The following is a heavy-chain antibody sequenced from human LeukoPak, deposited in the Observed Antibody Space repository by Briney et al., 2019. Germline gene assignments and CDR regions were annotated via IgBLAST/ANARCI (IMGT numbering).Heavy chain of an antibody. CDR2: ISSSSSYI. J-gene: IGHJ4*02. V-gene: IGHV3-21*01. Sequence: GGSLRLSCAASGFTFSSCSMNWVRQAPGKGLEWVSSISSSSSYIYYADSVKGRFTISRDNAKNSLHLQMNSLIAEDTAAYYCARDKSATDHQQWGQGTVVTVTS. CDR1: GFTFSSCS. CDR3: ARDKSATDHQQ. D-gene: IGHD1-26*01.